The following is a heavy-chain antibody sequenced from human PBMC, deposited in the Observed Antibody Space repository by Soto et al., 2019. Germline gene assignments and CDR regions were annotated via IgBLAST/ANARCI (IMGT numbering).Heavy chain of an antibody. J-gene: IGHJ5*02. CDR1: GFTFNSYG. V-gene: IGHV3-33*01. D-gene: IGHD6-13*01. Sequence: QEQLVESGGGVVQPGTSLRLSCVASGFTFNSYGMHWVRQAPGKGLEWVAAIWFDGSDKYYADSVKGRFTISRDNSKNTLYLQMNSLIAEDTGVYYCARLVGAAAGRFDPWGQGTLVIVSS. CDR2: IWFDGSDK. CDR3: ARLVGAAAGRFDP.